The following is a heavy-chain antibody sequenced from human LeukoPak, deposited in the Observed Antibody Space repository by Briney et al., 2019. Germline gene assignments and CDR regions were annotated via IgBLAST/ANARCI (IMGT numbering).Heavy chain of an antibody. D-gene: IGHD3-10*01. Sequence: GGSLRLSCAASGFTFRNYVIHWVRQAPGKGLEWVAVTSSDLNVKLYADSVKGRFTSSRDNSRSTLYLQMSSLIPEDTAIYYCAREGYYGSGSPPSLYFDYWGQGTLVTVSS. CDR1: GFTFRNYV. J-gene: IGHJ4*02. CDR2: TSSDLNVK. CDR3: AREGYYGSGSPPSLYFDY. V-gene: IGHV3-30-3*01.